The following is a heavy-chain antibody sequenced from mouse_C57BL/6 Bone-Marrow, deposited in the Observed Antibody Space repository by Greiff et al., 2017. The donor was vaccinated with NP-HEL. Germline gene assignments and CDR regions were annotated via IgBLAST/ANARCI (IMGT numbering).Heavy chain of an antibody. V-gene: IGHV1-54*01. CDR2: INPGSGGT. J-gene: IGHJ2*01. CDR3: VKGGNYVGYYFDY. D-gene: IGHD2-1*01. CDR1: GYAFTNYL. Sequence: QVQLQQSGAELVRPGTSVKVSCKASGYAFTNYLIEWVKQRPGQGLEWIGVINPGSGGTKYNEKFKGKATLTADKSSSTAYMQLSSLTSEDSAVYFGVKGGNYVGYYFDYWGQGTTLTVSS.